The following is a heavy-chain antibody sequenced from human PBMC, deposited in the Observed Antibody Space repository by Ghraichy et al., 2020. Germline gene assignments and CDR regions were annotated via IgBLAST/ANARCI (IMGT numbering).Heavy chain of an antibody. CDR3: ARAPSSGFWSAYDYFDY. CDR1: KFSFSIYT. J-gene: IGHJ4*02. V-gene: IGHV3-21*01. D-gene: IGHD3-3*01. Sequence: CAASKFSFSIYTMNWVRQAPGKGLEWVSSISSSGTYTHYADSVKGRFTISRDNANNSLCLQMSSLRAEDTAVYYCARAPSSGFWSAYDYFDYWGRGTLVTVSS. CDR2: ISSSGTYT.